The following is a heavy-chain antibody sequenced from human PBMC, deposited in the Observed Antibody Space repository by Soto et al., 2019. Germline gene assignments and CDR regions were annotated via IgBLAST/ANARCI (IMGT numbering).Heavy chain of an antibody. CDR1: GGSISSYY. V-gene: IGHV4-59*01. Sequence: SETLSLTCTVSGGSISSYYWSWIRQPPGKGLEWIGYIYYSGSTNYNPSLKSRVTISVDTSKNQFSLKLSSVTAADTAVYYCARARRGPDHYYYYYYMDVWGKGTTVTVSS. CDR2: IYYSGST. J-gene: IGHJ6*03. CDR3: ARARRGPDHYYYYYYMDV. D-gene: IGHD3-16*01.